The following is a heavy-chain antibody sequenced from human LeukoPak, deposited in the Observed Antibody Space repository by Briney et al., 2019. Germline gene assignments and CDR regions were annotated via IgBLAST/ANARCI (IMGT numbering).Heavy chain of an antibody. CDR2: IYYSGST. CDR3: ARAYYYDSGVYSPTNAFYI. Sequence: SQTLSLTCTVSGGSISSGGYYWSWIRQPPGKGLEWIGYIYYSGSTYYNPSLKSRVTISVDTSKNQFSLKLSSVTAADTAVYYCARAYYYDSGVYSPTNAFYIWGQGTMVTVSS. D-gene: IGHD3-22*01. CDR1: GGSISSGGYY. J-gene: IGHJ3*02. V-gene: IGHV4-31*03.